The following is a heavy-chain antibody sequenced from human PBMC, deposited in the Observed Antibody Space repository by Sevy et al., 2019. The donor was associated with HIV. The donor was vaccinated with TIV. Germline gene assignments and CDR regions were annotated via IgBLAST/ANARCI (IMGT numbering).Heavy chain of an antibody. V-gene: IGHV3-23*01. CDR3: AKEYTYYYDTLDAFDI. CDR1: GFTFSSYA. D-gene: IGHD3-22*01. J-gene: IGHJ3*02. Sequence: GGSLRLSCAASGFTFSSYAMSWVRQAPGKGLEWVSAISGSGGSTYYADSVKGRFTISRDNSKNTLYLQMNSLGAEDTAVYYCAKEYTYYYDTLDAFDIWGQGTMVTVSS. CDR2: ISGSGGST.